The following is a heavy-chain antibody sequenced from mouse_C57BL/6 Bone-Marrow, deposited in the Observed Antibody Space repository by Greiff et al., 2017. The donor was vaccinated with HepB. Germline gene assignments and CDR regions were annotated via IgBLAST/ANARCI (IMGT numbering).Heavy chain of an antibody. J-gene: IGHJ4*01. D-gene: IGHD2-4*01. CDR1: GYTFTDYN. CDR2: INPNNGGT. CDR3: ARFPLYDYDEGYAMDY. Sequence: EVQRVESGPELVKPGASVKIPCKASGYTFTDYNMDWVKQSHGKSLEWIGDINPNNGGTIYNQKFKGKATLTVDKSSSTAYMELRSLTSEDTAVYYCARFPLYDYDEGYAMDYWGQGTSVTVSS. V-gene: IGHV1-18*01.